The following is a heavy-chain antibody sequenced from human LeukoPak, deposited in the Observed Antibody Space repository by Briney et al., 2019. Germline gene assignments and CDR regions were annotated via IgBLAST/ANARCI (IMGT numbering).Heavy chain of an antibody. CDR1: GYTFTDYY. Sequence: ASVKVSCKASGYTFTDYYIHWVRQAPGQGLEWMGYINPHSGGTSSPQKFQGRVTMTTDASISTAYMELSRLTSDDTAVYYCAREGNGLLSKDIDYWGQGTLVTVSS. CDR3: AREGNGLLSKDIDY. CDR2: INPHSGGT. V-gene: IGHV1-2*02. J-gene: IGHJ4*02. D-gene: IGHD2-15*01.